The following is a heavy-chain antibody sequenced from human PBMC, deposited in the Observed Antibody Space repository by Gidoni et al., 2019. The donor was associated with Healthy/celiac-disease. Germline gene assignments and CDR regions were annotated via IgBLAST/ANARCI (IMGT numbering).Heavy chain of an antibody. CDR2: IYHSGST. CDR1: DYSLSSGYY. Sequence: QVQLQESGPGLVKPSETLSLTCTASDYSLSSGYYWGWIRQPPGQGLEWIGSIYHSGSTYYNPSLKSRVTISVDTSKNQFSLKLSSVTAADTAVYYCARVEVGPTGWFDPWGQGTQVTVSS. V-gene: IGHV4-38-2*02. J-gene: IGHJ5*02. D-gene: IGHD1-26*01. CDR3: ARVEVGPTGWFDP.